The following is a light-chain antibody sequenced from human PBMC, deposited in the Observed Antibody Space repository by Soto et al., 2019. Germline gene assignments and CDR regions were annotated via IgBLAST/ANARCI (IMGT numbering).Light chain of an antibody. J-gene: IGKJ2*01. CDR3: QQYGSSPMYT. CDR2: GAS. V-gene: IGKV3-20*01. Sequence: EIVLTQSPGTLSLSPGERATLSCRASQSVSSIYLAWYQQKPGQAPRLLIYGASSSATGIPDRFSGSGSGTDFTLSISSLEADDGAVYYCQQYGSSPMYTFGQGTKLEIK. CDR1: QSVSSIY.